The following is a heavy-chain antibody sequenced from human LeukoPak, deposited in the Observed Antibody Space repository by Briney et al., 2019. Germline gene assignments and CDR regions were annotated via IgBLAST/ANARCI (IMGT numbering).Heavy chain of an antibody. V-gene: IGHV3-74*01. CDR1: GFTFSSYW. CDR3: ARDKGYYNFWSGYYFGAFDI. CDR2: INSDGSST. Sequence: GGSLRLSCAGSGFTFSSYWMHWVRQAPGKGLMWVSRINSDGSSTSYADSVKGRFTISRDNAKNTLYLQMNSLRAEDTAVYYCARDKGYYNFWSGYYFGAFDIWGQGTMVTVSS. D-gene: IGHD3-3*01. J-gene: IGHJ3*02.